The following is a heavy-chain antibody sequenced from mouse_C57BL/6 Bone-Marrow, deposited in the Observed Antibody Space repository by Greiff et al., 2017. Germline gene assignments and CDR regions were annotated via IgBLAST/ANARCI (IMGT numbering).Heavy chain of an antibody. J-gene: IGHJ3*01. V-gene: IGHV1-7*01. D-gene: IGHD1-1*01. CDR1: GYTFTSYW. CDR3: AVTPKLRGFAY. Sequence: VKLMESGAELAKPGASVKLSCKASGYTFTSYWMHWVKQRPGQGLEWIGYINPSSGNTTYNQKFKDKATLTADKSSSTAYMQLRSLTYEDSAVYYCAVTPKLRGFAYWGQGTLVTVSA. CDR2: INPSSGNT.